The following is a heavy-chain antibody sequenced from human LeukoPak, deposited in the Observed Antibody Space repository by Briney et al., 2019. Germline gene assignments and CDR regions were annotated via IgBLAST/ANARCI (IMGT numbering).Heavy chain of an antibody. CDR3: ARDSVADRYYYYCYMDV. J-gene: IGHJ6*03. D-gene: IGHD6-19*01. Sequence: GGSLRLSCAASGFTFSSYSMNWVRQAPGKGLEWVSYISSSGSTIYYADSVKGRFTISRDNAKNSLYLQMNSLRAEDTALYYCARDSVADRYYYYCYMDVWGKGTTVTVSS. CDR1: GFTFSSYS. V-gene: IGHV3-48*04. CDR2: ISSSGSTI.